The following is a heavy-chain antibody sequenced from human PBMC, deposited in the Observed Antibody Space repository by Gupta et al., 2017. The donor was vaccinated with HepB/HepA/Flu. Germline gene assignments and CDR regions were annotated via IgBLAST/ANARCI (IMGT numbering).Heavy chain of an antibody. V-gene: IGHV1-3*01. CDR2: IKPADGYT. CDR3: AKSGASPPGNWLDA. J-gene: IGHJ5*02. CDR1: GYTFTRHG. Sequence: QVQLVQSGTEVKEPGASVKVSCQASGYTFTRHGLHWMRQAPGQSLEWMGWIKPADGYTKYSQKFQGRVSITRDTSANTAYMELNSLTSEDTAIYYCAKSGASPPGNWLDAWGQGSLVTVSS.